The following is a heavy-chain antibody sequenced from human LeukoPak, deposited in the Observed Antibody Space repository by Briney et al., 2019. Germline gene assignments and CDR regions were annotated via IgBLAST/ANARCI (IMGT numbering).Heavy chain of an antibody. Sequence: GASVKVSCKASGYTFTSYGISWVRQAPGQGLEWMGWISAYNGNTNYAQKLQGRVTMTTDTSTSTAYMELRSLRSDDTAVYYCAAHDYGYYPYYFDYWGQGTLVTVSS. J-gene: IGHJ4*02. V-gene: IGHV1-18*01. CDR1: GYTFTSYG. CDR3: AAHDYGYYPYYFDY. D-gene: IGHD4-17*01. CDR2: ISAYNGNT.